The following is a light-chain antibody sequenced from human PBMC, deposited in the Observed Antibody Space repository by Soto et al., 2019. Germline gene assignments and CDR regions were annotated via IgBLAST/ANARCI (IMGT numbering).Light chain of an antibody. Sequence: EIVLTQSPGTLSLSPGERATLSCRASQSVSSSYLAWYQQKTGHPPRLLIYGAYSRGTGIPAGVSGGACGTAFSLTTSSLLSEDFSVYYCQLHNNGSRWTFGQGTKVDIK. CDR1: QSVSSSY. CDR3: QLHNNGSRWT. J-gene: IGKJ1*01. CDR2: GAY. V-gene: IGKV3-20*01.